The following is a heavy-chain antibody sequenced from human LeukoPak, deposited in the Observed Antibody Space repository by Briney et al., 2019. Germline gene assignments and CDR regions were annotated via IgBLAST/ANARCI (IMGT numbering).Heavy chain of an antibody. Sequence: GGSLGLSCAASGFTFSSYGMHWVRQAPGKGLEWVAFIRYDGSNKYYADSVKGRFTISRDNSKNTLYLQMNSLRAEDTAVYYCAKAGGYYYYMDVWGKGTTVTVSS. V-gene: IGHV3-30*02. CDR3: AKAGGYYYYMDV. J-gene: IGHJ6*03. CDR2: IRYDGSNK. CDR1: GFTFSSYG. D-gene: IGHD2-15*01.